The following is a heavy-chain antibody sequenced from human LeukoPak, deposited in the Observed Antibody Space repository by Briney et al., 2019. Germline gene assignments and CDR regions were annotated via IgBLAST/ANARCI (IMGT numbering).Heavy chain of an antibody. CDR3: ATDPIVVRYYGMDV. J-gene: IGHJ6*02. Sequence: GGSLRLSCAASGFTVSSNFMSWVRQAPGKGLEWVSVIYSGGNTYYADSVKGRFTIPRDNSKNTVYLQVNSLRAEDTAVYYCATDPIVVRYYGMDVWGQGTTVTVSS. V-gene: IGHV3-53*01. D-gene: IGHD2-2*01. CDR1: GFTVSSNF. CDR2: IYSGGNT.